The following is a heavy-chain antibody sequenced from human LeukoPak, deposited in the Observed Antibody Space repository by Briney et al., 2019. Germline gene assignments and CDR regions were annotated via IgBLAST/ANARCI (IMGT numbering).Heavy chain of an antibody. CDR2: MNPNSGNT. V-gene: IGHV1-8*03. J-gene: IGHJ4*02. CDR1: GYTFTSYD. D-gene: IGHD6-19*01. CDR3: ARSPPAWLVPNDY. Sequence: ASVKVSCKASGYTFTSYDINWVRQATGQGLEWMGWMNPNSGNTGYAEKFQGRVTITRNTSISTAYMELSSLRSDDTAVYYCARSPPAWLVPNDYWGQGTLVTVSS.